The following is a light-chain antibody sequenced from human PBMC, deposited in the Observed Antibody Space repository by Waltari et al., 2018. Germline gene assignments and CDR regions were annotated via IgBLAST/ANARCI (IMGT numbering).Light chain of an antibody. Sequence: DIVMTQSPDSLAVSLGERAIINCKSSQTVLYSSDNNNYLAWYQQKLGQPPTLLIYWASTRASGVHDRFSGSGYWTDFTLTISSLQAEDVAVYYCQQYYDTPRTFGQGTRVEIK. J-gene: IGKJ1*01. CDR3: QQYYDTPRT. CDR1: QTVLYSSDNNNY. CDR2: WAS. V-gene: IGKV4-1*01.